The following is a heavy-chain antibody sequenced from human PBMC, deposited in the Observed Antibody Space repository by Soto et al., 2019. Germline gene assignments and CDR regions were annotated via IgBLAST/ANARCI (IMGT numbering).Heavy chain of an antibody. CDR2: IYPGDSDT. D-gene: IGHD6-13*01. J-gene: IGHJ6*02. CDR1: GYSFTSYW. CDR3: ARHGGQQRKYYGMDV. V-gene: IGHV5-51*01. Sequence: GESLKISCKGSGYSFTSYWIGWARQMPGKGLEWMGIIYPGDSDTRYSPSFQGQVTISADKSISTAYLQWSSLKASDTAMYYCARHGGQQRKYYGMDVWGQGTTVTVSS.